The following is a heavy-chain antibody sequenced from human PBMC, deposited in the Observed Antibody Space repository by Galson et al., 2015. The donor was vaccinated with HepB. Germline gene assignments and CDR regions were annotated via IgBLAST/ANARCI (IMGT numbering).Heavy chain of an antibody. CDR2: ISSSSSYI. Sequence: SLRLSCAASGFTFSSYSMNWVRQAPGKGLEWVSSISSSSSYIYYADSVKGRFTISRDNAKNSLYLQMNSLRAEDTAVYYCAREGILTGYYASVDYWGQGTLVTVSS. V-gene: IGHV3-21*01. CDR3: AREGILTGYYASVDY. J-gene: IGHJ4*02. CDR1: GFTFSSYS. D-gene: IGHD3-9*01.